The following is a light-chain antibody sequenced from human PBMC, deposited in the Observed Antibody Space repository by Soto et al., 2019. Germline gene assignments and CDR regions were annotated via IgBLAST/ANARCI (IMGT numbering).Light chain of an antibody. Sequence: EIQLTQSPSSLSASLGDRVTITCRQSQTISSNLNWYQQKPGKAPKLLIYAASSLQSGVPSRFSGSGSGTDFTLTISSLQPEDFATYYCQQSYSTPPYTFGQGTKLEIK. CDR3: QQSYSTPPYT. CDR1: QTISSN. CDR2: AAS. J-gene: IGKJ2*01. V-gene: IGKV1-39*01.